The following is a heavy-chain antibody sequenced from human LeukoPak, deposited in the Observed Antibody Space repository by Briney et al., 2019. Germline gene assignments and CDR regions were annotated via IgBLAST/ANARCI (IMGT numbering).Heavy chain of an antibody. J-gene: IGHJ6*03. CDR1: GFTFSSYG. D-gene: IGHD4-17*01. V-gene: IGHV3-30*18. CDR3: AKTFYGDYVSAYYMDV. CDR2: ISYDGSNK. Sequence: PGGSLRLSCAASGFTFSSYGMHWVRQAPGKGLEWVAVISYDGSNKYYADSVKGRFTISRDNSKNTLYLQMNSLRAEDTAVYYCAKTFYGDYVSAYYMDVWGKGTTVTVSS.